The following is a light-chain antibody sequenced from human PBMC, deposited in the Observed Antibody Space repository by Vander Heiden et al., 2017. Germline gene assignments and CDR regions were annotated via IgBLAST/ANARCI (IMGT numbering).Light chain of an antibody. CDR2: GAS. Sequence: EIVLTQSPATLSLSPGERATLSCRARPSVSSSYLAWYQQKPGQAPRLLIDGASSRATGIPDRFSGSGSGTDFTLTISRLEPEDFAVYYCQQDGSSPWTFGQGTKVEIK. J-gene: IGKJ1*01. CDR3: QQDGSSPWT. CDR1: PSVSSSY. V-gene: IGKV3-20*01.